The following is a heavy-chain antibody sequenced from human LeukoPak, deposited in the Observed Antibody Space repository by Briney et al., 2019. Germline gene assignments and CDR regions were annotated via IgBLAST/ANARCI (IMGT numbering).Heavy chain of an antibody. CDR1: GGSISSSSYY. D-gene: IGHD6-13*01. V-gene: IGHV4-39*01. CDR2: IYYSGST. J-gene: IGHJ4*02. Sequence: PSETLSLTCTVSGGSISSSSYYWGWIRQPPGKGLEWIGSIYYSGSTYYNPSLKSRVTISVDTSKNQFSLKLSSVTAADTAVYYCARHPRWAAAGDPNDYWGQGTLVTVSS. CDR3: ARHPRWAAAGDPNDY.